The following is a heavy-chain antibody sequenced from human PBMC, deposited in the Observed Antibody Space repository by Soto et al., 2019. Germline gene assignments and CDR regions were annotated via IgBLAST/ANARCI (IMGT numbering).Heavy chain of an antibody. Sequence: SVKVSCKSSRGTFTTDAISWVRQAPGQGLEWMGVIIPVFGPPTYAQRFQGRATISADESTSTAHLELSNLRSEDTAIYYCVRGGHNSGWYRTFDFWGQGTLVTVSS. CDR1: RGTFTTDA. V-gene: IGHV1-69*13. CDR2: IIPVFGPP. CDR3: VRGGHNSGWYRTFDF. D-gene: IGHD6-13*01. J-gene: IGHJ4*02.